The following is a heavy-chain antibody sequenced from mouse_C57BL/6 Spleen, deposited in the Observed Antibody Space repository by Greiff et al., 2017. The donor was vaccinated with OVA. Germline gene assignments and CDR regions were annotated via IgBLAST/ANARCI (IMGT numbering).Heavy chain of an antibody. V-gene: IGHV3-6*01. D-gene: IGHD1-1*01. CDR2: ISYDGSN. J-gene: IGHJ1*03. Sequence: EVKLQESGPGLVKPSQSLSLTCSVTGYSITSGYYWNWIRQFPGNKLEWMGYISYDGSNNYNPSLKNRISITRDTSKNQFFLKLNSVTTEDTATYYCARDLYYYGSSSHWYFDVWGTGTTVTVSS. CDR1: GYSITSGYY. CDR3: ARDLYYYGSSSHWYFDV.